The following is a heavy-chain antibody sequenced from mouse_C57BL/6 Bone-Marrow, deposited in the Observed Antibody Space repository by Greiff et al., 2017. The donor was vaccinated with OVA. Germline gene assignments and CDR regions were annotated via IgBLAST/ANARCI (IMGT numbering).Heavy chain of an antibody. D-gene: IGHD1-1*01. J-gene: IGHJ1*03. CDR1: GYTFPDSY. CDR3: ARGYYYGSSYWYFDV. V-gene: IGHV1-84*01. Sequence: VQLQQSGPELVKPGASVQISCKASGYTFPDSYINWVQQRPGQGLEWIGWIYPGSGNTKYNEKFKGKATLTVDTSSSTAYMPLSSLTSEDSAVYFCARGYYYGSSYWYFDVWGTGTTVTVSS. CDR2: IYPGSGNT.